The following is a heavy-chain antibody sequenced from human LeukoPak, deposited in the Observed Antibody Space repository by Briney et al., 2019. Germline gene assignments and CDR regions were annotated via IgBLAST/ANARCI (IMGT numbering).Heavy chain of an antibody. CDR3: ARVVSEWEPTWLDY. CDR1: GLTFSRYA. D-gene: IGHD1-26*01. J-gene: IGHJ4*02. V-gene: IGHV3-23*01. Sequence: PGGSLRLSCAASGLTFSRYAMHWVRQAPGKGLEWVSGISGRGGSSYSADFVKGRFTISRDNSKNTLYLQMNSLRAEDTAVYYCARVVSEWEPTWLDYWGQGTLVTVSS. CDR2: ISGRGGSS.